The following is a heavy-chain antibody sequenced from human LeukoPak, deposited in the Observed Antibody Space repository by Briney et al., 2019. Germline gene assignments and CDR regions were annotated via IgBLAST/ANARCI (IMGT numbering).Heavy chain of an antibody. D-gene: IGHD6-13*01. CDR3: ARKAAGDYYFDY. CDR2: IYYSGST. Sequence: SETLSLTCTVSGGSISSYYWSWIRQPPGKGLEWVWYIYYSGSTNYNPSLKSRVTISADTSKNQFSMKLSSVTATDTAVYYFARKAAGDYYFDYWGQGTLVTVSS. J-gene: IGHJ4*02. V-gene: IGHV4-59*01. CDR1: GGSISSYY.